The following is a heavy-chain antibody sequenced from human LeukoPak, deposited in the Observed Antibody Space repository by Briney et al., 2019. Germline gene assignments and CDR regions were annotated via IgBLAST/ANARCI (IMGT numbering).Heavy chain of an antibody. V-gene: IGHV4-59*01. CDR3: AGRGYSYGYRREFDY. J-gene: IGHJ4*02. Sequence: PSETLSLTCTVSGGSISSYYWSWIRQPPGKGLEWLGYIYYSGSTNYNPSLKSRVTISVDTSKNQFSLKLSSVTAADTAVYYCAGRGYSYGYRREFDYWGQGTLVTVSS. CDR1: GGSISSYY. CDR2: IYYSGST. D-gene: IGHD5-18*01.